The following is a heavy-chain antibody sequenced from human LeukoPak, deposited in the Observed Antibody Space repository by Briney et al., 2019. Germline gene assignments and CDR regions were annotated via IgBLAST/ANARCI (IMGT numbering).Heavy chain of an antibody. CDR1: GFTFSSYS. D-gene: IGHD3-16*01. CDR2: ISSSSSYI. J-gene: IGHJ3*02. V-gene: IGHV3-21*01. CDR3: ARDWGLQHNTGAFDI. Sequence: KPGGSLRFSCAASGFTFSSYSMNWVRQAPGKGLEWVSSISSSSSYIYYADSVKGRFTISRDNAKNSLYLQMNSLRAEDTAVYYCARDWGLQHNTGAFDIWGQGTMVTVSS.